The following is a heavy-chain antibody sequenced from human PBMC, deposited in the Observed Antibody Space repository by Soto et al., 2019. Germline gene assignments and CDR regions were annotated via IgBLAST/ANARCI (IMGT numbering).Heavy chain of an antibody. J-gene: IGHJ4*02. CDR2: ISGSGGST. V-gene: IGHV3-23*01. CDR1: GFTFSSYA. Sequence: EVQLLESGGGLVQPGGSLRLSCAASGFTFSSYAMSWVRQAPGKGLEWVSAISGSGGSTYYADSVKGRFTISRDNSKNTLYLQMNSLRAEDTAVYYCANSFPYYYDSSGYLYFDYWGQGTLVTVSS. CDR3: ANSFPYYYDSSGYLYFDY. D-gene: IGHD3-22*01.